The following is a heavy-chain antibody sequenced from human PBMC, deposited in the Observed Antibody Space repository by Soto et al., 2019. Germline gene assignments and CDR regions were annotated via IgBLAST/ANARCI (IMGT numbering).Heavy chain of an antibody. D-gene: IGHD6-19*01. V-gene: IGHV4-61*01. CDR1: GGSVSSGSYY. CDR2: IYYSGST. CDR3: ARLPRGSGWRYYFDY. Sequence: SETLSLTCTVSGGSVSSGSYYWSWIRQPPGKGLEWIGYIYYSGSTNYNPSLKSRVTISVDTSKNQFSLKLSSVTAADTAVYYCARLPRGSGWRYYFDYWGQGTLVTVSS. J-gene: IGHJ4*02.